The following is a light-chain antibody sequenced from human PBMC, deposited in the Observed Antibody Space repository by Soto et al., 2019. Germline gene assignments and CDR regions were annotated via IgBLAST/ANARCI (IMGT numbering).Light chain of an antibody. CDR2: GAY. Sequence: ELVLTQSPGTLSLSPGDSATLSCRDSQSVSSSYLAWYQQKPGQAPRLLIYGAYSRATGIPDRFSGSGSGTDFTLTISRLEPEDFAVYYCQQYGSSLGVTCGGGTKVDIK. J-gene: IGKJ4*01. V-gene: IGKV3-20*01. CDR1: QSVSSSY. CDR3: QQYGSSLGVT.